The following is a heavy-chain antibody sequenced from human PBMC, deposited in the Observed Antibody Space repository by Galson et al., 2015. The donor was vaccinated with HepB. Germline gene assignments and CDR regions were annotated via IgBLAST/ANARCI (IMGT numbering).Heavy chain of an antibody. CDR2: INPYNGKT. J-gene: IGHJ6*03. CDR3: ARGAPPKRSGWYMYDYHHMDV. CDR1: GYLFTTHF. V-gene: IGHV1-18*04. Sequence: SVKVSCKASGYLFTTHFISWVRQAPGQGLEWVGWINPYNGKTKTVQEFQGRVIMTIDTSTSTAYMELRRLRQDDTAVYYCARGAPPKRSGWYMYDYHHMDVRGKGTTVIVSS. D-gene: IGHD6-19*01.